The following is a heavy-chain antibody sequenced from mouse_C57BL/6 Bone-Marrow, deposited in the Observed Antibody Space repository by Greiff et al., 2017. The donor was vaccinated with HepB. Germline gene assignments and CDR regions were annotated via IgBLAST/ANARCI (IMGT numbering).Heavy chain of an antibody. CDR1: GYTFTSYW. V-gene: IGHV1-64*01. CDR2: IHPNSGST. Sequence: VQLQQPGAELVKPGASVKLSCKASGYTFTSYWMHWVKQRPGQGLERIGMIHPNSGSTNYNEKFKSKATLTVDKSSSTAYMQLSSLTSEDSAVYYCAPDGYFYAMDYWGQGTSVTVSS. D-gene: IGHD2-3*01. CDR3: APDGYFYAMDY. J-gene: IGHJ4*01.